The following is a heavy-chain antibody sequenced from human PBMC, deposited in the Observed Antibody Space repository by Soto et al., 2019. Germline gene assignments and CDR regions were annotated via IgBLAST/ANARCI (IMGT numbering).Heavy chain of an antibody. CDR1: GGSISSSSYY. J-gene: IGHJ4*02. D-gene: IGHD2-2*01. V-gene: IGHV4-39*01. Sequence: QLQLQESGPGLVKPSETLSLTCTVSGGSISSSSYYWGWIRQPPGKGLEWIGSIYYSGSTYYNPSLKSRVTIPVDTSKNQFSLKLSSVTAADTAVYYCARRGLDIVVVPAAMPYYDFWSGDDYWGQGTLVTVSS. CDR2: IYYSGST. CDR3: ARRGLDIVVVPAAMPYYDFWSGDDY.